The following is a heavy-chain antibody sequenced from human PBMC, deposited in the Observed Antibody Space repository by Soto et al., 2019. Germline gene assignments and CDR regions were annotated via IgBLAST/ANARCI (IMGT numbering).Heavy chain of an antibody. CDR3: AKGRLAVGSDWFDS. CDR1: GFTFYTYA. CDR2: IDSDGTDT. Sequence: GESLKISCEASGFTFYTYAMIWVRQAPGKGLEWVTAIDSDGTDTYYAEFVKGRFTVSRDNSKNTLYLQMRSLTAEDTALYYCAKGRLAVGSDWFDSWGPGTLGTVSS. J-gene: IGHJ5*01. V-gene: IGHV3-23*05. D-gene: IGHD1-26*01.